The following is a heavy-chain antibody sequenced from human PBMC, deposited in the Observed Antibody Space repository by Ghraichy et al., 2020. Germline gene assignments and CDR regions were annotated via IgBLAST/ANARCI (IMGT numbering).Heavy chain of an antibody. CDR1: GFTFGSYA. CDR2: VSGSGGDI. D-gene: IGHD3-3*01. J-gene: IGHJ6*02. V-gene: IGHV3-23*01. Sequence: GGSLRLSCVASGFTFGSYAMSWVRQAPVKGLQWVSTVSGSGGDIYYTDSVRGRFTISRDNSKNTLYLEMNSLRAEDTAVYYCSAPLFWSGYYDIDVWGQGTTVTVSS. CDR3: SAPLFWSGYYDIDV.